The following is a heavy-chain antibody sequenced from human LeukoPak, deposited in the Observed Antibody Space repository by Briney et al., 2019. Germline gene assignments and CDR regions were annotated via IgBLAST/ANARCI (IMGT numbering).Heavy chain of an antibody. Sequence: PGGSLRLSCAASGFTFSSYGMHWVRQAPGKGLEWVAVISYDGSNKYYADSVKGRFTISRDNSKNTLYLQMNSLRAEDTAVYYCAKSLGMATVRDYMDVWGKGTTVTVSS. CDR3: AKSLGMATVRDYMDV. CDR1: GFTFSSYG. D-gene: IGHD5-24*01. CDR2: ISYDGSNK. J-gene: IGHJ6*03. V-gene: IGHV3-30*18.